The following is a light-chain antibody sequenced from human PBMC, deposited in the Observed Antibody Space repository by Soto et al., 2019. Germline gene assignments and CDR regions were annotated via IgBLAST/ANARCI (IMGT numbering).Light chain of an antibody. Sequence: QSVLTQPPSASGTPGQRVTISCSGSSSNIGSNTVNWYQQLPGTAPQLLIYSNNPRPSGVPDRFPGSKSGTSASLAISGLQSEDEADDYCAAWDDSLNGLFGGGTKLTVL. CDR3: AAWDDSLNGL. J-gene: IGLJ2*01. CDR2: SNN. CDR1: SSNIGSNT. V-gene: IGLV1-44*01.